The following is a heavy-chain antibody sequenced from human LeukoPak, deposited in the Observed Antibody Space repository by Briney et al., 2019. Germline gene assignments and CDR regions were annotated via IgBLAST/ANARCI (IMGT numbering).Heavy chain of an antibody. CDR1: GGSISSSSYY. CDR3: ARPGIVGAPGYFDY. CDR2: IYYSGST. Sequence: SETLSLTCTVSGGSISSSSYYWGWIRQPPGKGLEWIGSIYYSGSTYYNPSLKTRVTISVDTSKNPFSLKLSSVTAADTAVYYCARPGIVGAPGYFDYWGQGTLVTVSS. D-gene: IGHD1-26*01. J-gene: IGHJ4*02. V-gene: IGHV4-39*01.